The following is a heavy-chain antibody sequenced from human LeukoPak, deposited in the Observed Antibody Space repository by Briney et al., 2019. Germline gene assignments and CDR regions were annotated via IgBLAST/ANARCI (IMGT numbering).Heavy chain of an antibody. CDR1: GFTFSSYA. CDR3: ARDGGPYYYGSGSYSEFDY. CDR2: ISGSGGST. V-gene: IGHV3-23*01. Sequence: GGSLRLSCAASGFTFSSYAMSWVRQAPGKGLEWVSAISGSGGSTYYADSVKGRFTISRDNSKNTLYLQMNSLRAEDTAVYYCARDGGPYYYGSGSYSEFDYWGQGTLVTVSS. D-gene: IGHD3-10*01. J-gene: IGHJ4*02.